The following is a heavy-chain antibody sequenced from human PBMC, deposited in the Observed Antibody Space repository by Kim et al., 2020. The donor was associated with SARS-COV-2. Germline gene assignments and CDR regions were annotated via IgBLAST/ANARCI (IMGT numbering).Heavy chain of an antibody. V-gene: IGHV3-23*01. CDR3: ARRAHFDN. CDR1: GFTFSRYA. J-gene: IGHJ4*02. CDR2: VTDIGVT. Sequence: GGSLRLSCVASGFTFSRYAMSWVRQAPRKGLEWVATVTDIGVTYYADSVKCRFTISGDISKNTYLQMNSLRAEDTAVYYCARRAHFDNWGQGTLVTVSS.